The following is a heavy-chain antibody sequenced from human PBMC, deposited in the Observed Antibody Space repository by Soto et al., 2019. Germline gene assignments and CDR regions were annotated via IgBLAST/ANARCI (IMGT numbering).Heavy chain of an antibody. D-gene: IGHD1-1*01. V-gene: IGHV4-38-2*02. CDR3: AREKVGTTFFDN. J-gene: IGHJ4*02. CDR1: GLAISRGYY. CDR2: IYPSVSS. Sequence: SETLSLTCSVSGLAISRGYYWSWVRQPPGKGLEWIGSIYPSVSSYHNPSLATRLRLSIDTSKNQFTLNLTSVTAADTALYFCAREKVGTTFFDNWGQGIQVTVPQ.